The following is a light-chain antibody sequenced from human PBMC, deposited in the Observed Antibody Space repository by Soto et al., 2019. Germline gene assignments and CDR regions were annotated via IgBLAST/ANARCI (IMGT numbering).Light chain of an antibody. J-gene: IGLJ3*02. CDR1: SSDVGNYNY. Sequence: QSALTQPRSVSGSPGQSVTISCTGTSSDVGNYNYVSWYQQHSGKAPKLMIYEVTKRPSGVPDRFSGSKSGNTASLTISGLQTEDEADYYCCSYAGSSWVFGGGTKLTVL. CDR3: CSYAGSSWV. V-gene: IGLV2-11*01. CDR2: EVT.